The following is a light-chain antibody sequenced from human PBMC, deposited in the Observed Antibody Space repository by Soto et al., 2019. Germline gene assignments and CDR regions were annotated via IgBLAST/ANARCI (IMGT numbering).Light chain of an antibody. CDR3: LQYHSYSLT. Sequence: DIQMTQSPSTLSASVGDRVTITCRASQSISSWLAWYQQKPGKAPKLLIYKASSLEGGVPSRFSGSGSGTDFTLSIRSRQADDVATYYCLQYHSYSLTFGGGTKVDIK. CDR1: QSISSW. J-gene: IGKJ4*01. CDR2: KAS. V-gene: IGKV1-5*03.